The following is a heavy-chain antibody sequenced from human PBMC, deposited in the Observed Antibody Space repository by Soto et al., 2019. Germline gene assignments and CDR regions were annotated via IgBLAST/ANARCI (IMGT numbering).Heavy chain of an antibody. CDR1: GGSISSGDYY. D-gene: IGHD2-21*02. V-gene: IGHV4-30-4*01. CDR3: ARNRVTQSDY. CDR2: IFYSGST. J-gene: IGHJ4*02. Sequence: QVQLQESGPGLVKPSQTLSLTCTVSGGSISSGDYYWGWIRQPPGKGLEWIGYIFYSGSTYYNPPLKSRVTISVDTSKNQFSLKLSSVTAADTAVYYCARNRVTQSDYWGQGTLVTVSS.